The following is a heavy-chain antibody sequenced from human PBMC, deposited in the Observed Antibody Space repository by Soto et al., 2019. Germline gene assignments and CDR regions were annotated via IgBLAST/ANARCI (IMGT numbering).Heavy chain of an antibody. CDR2: INAGNGNT. CDR1: GYTFTSYA. D-gene: IGHD3-3*01. V-gene: IGHV1-3*01. Sequence: GPSVKLSCKASGYTFTSYAMHWVRQAPGQRLEWMGWINAGNGNTKYSQKFQGRVTITRDTSASTAYMELSSVTAADTAVYYCARDLLPYYDFWSGTDAFDIWGQGTMVTVSS. CDR3: ARDLLPYYDFWSGTDAFDI. J-gene: IGHJ3*02.